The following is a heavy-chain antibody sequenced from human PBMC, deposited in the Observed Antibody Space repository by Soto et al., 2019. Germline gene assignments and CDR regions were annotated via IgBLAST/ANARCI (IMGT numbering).Heavy chain of an antibody. J-gene: IGHJ5*02. D-gene: IGHD2-21*01. CDR3: ARRAVVAVTGSLDNWLDP. V-gene: IGHV4-59*01. CDR2: IYYSGST. CDR1: GCSISSYY. Sequence: PSETLSLTCTFSGCSISSYYWSWIRQPPGKGLEWIGYIYYSGSTNYNPSLKSRVTISVDTSRNQFSLKVNSVTAADTAVYYCARRAVVAVTGSLDNWLDPWGQGILVTVS.